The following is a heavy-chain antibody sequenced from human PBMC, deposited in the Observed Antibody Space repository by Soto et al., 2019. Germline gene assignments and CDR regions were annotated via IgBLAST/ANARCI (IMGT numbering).Heavy chain of an antibody. D-gene: IGHD3-3*01. J-gene: IGHJ6*02. V-gene: IGHV4-39*02. CDR1: GGSFTRSNFY. CDR2: IFYSGST. Sequence: PSETLSLTCAVSGGSFTRSNFYWGWIRQPPGKGLEWLGSIFYSGSTFYNPALKSRVTFSVDTSKNHFSLKLSSVTAADTAVYYCARRGMFYDFWSGYSSYYYYAMDVWGQGTTVTVSS. CDR3: ARRGMFYDFWSGYSSYYYYAMDV.